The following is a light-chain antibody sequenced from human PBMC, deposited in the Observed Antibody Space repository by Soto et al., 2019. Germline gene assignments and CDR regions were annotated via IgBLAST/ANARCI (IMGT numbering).Light chain of an antibody. V-gene: IGLV2-14*01. CDR1: SSDVGGYNY. J-gene: IGLJ1*01. Sequence: QSALTQPAPVSGSPGQSITISCTGTSSDVGGYNYVSWFQQHPGKAPKLMIFEVSDRPSGISNRFSGSKSGNTASLTISGLQAEDEADYYCSSYSSSSTLYVFGTGTKLTVL. CDR2: EVS. CDR3: SSYSSSSTLYV.